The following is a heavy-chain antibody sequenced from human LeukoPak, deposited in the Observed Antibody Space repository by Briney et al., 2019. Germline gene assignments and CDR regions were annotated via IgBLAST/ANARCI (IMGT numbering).Heavy chain of an antibody. CDR3: ASITGTTSHYGMDV. J-gene: IGHJ6*02. Sequence: ASVKVSCKASGYTFTVYYMHWVRQAPGQGLEWMGWMNPNSGNTGYAQKFQGRVTMTRNTSISTAYMELSSLRSEDTAVYYCASITGTTSHYGMDVWGQGTTVTVSS. V-gene: IGHV1-8*02. D-gene: IGHD1-7*01. CDR1: GYTFTVYY. CDR2: MNPNSGNT.